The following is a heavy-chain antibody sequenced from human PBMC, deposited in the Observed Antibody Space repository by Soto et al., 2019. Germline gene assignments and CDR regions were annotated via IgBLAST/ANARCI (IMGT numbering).Heavy chain of an antibody. CDR1: GGSFSGFY. J-gene: IGHJ2*01. V-gene: IGHV4-34*01. Sequence: PSETLSLTCAVHGGSFSGFYWTWIRQPPGKGLEWIGEINHSGSSNYNPPLKSRVTMSLDTPRNQFSLSLNSVTAADTAVYYCARMAGPWYFDLWGRGTLVTVSS. CDR3: ARMAGPWYFDL. CDR2: INHSGSS.